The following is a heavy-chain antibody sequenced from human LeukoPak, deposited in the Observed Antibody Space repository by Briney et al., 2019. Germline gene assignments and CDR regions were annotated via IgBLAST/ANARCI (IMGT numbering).Heavy chain of an antibody. CDR2: INPAGGRT. CDR3: ARGDGDDYYYYMDV. J-gene: IGHJ6*03. Sequence: ASVTVSCKASGYIFITYYIHWVRQAPGQGLEGVGMINPAGGRTVYAQKFQGRVTMSTDTSTSTVSMELSSLRSEDTVVYYCARGDGDDYYYYMDVWGKGTTVTVSS. V-gene: IGHV1-46*01. D-gene: IGHD3-10*01. CDR1: GYIFITYY.